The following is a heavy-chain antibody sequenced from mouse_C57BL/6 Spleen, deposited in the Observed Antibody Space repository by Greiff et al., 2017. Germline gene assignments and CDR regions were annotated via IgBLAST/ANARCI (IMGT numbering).Heavy chain of an antibody. D-gene: IGHD2-4*01. V-gene: IGHV5-17*01. J-gene: IGHJ1*03. CDR1: GFTFSDYG. Sequence: EVQLKESGGGLVKPGGSLKLSCAASGFTFSDYGMHWVRQAPEKGLEWVAYISSGSSTIYYADTVKGRFTISRDNAKNTLFLQMTSLRSEDTAMYYCATDYDGYWYFDVWGTGTTVTVSS. CDR2: ISSGSSTI. CDR3: ATDYDGYWYFDV.